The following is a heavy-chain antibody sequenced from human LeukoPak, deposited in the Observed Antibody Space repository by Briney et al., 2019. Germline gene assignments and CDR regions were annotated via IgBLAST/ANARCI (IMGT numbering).Heavy chain of an antibody. D-gene: IGHD6-19*01. Sequence: GGSLRLSCAASGFNFSNNLLHWVRQAPGKGLEWVAVSSFNGVHKFYADSVKGRFVISGDNSKNTIYLQMNSLRVEDTGTYYCARVGNDSGWHDAFGYFDYWGQGVLVTVSS. CDR1: GFNFSNNL. CDR2: SSFNGVHK. V-gene: IGHV3-30*09. CDR3: ARVGNDSGWHDAFGYFDY. J-gene: IGHJ4*02.